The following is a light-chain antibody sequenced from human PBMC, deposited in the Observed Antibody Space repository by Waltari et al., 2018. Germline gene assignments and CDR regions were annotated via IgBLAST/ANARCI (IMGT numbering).Light chain of an antibody. CDR1: FRSDRDSNY. CDR2: DVA. CDR3: TSYTLLTFTWQ. Sequence: QSDLTQPASVSGSLGQSITIPCTAPFRSDRDSNYISWYQQHPGQAPTLLFFDVANRPSGISNRFSASQSGDTASLSISGLRPEDEATYYCTSYTLLTFTWQFGGGTQLTVV. V-gene: IGLV2-14*03. J-gene: IGLJ3*02.